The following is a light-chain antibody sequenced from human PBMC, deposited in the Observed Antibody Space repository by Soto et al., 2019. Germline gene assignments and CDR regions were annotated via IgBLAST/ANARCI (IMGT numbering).Light chain of an antibody. CDR1: QSVSNNY. J-gene: IGKJ1*01. CDR3: QQYGSSGT. CDR2: GAS. V-gene: IGKV3-20*01. Sequence: EIVLTQSPGTVSLSPGERATLPCRASQSVSNNYLAWYQQKPGQAPRRLIYGASNRATGIPDRFSGSGSGTDFTLTISRLEPEDFAVYYCQQYGSSGTFGQGTKVDI.